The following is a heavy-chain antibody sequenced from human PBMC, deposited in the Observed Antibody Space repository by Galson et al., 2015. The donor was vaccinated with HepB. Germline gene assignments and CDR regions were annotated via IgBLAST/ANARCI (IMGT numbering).Heavy chain of an antibody. V-gene: IGHV3-11*01. D-gene: IGHD4-11*01. Sequence: SLRLSCAASGFTFSDYYMSWIRQAPGKGPEWVSYISSGSTIYYADSVKGRFTISRDNAKNSLYLQMNSLRAEDTAVYYCARAGTVTVGYYYYYYMDVWGKGTTVTVSS. CDR1: GFTFSDYY. J-gene: IGHJ6*03. CDR3: ARAGTVTVGYYYYYYMDV. CDR2: ISSGSTI.